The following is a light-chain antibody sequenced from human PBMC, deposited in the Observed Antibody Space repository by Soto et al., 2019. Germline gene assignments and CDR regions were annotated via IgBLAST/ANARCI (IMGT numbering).Light chain of an antibody. CDR2: GSS. CDR1: QIVSTTY. J-gene: IGKJ3*01. Sequence: EIVLTQSPGTLSLSPGERATLSCRASQIVSTTYLAWYQQKPGQAPRLLIYGSSSRAPGIPDRFSGSGSGTDFTLTISRLEPEDFAVYYCQQYGSAPFTFGPGTKVDIK. CDR3: QQYGSAPFT. V-gene: IGKV3-20*01.